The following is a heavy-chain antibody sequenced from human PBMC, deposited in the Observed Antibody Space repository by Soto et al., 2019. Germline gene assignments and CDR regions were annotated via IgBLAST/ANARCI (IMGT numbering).Heavy chain of an antibody. CDR1: GDTLSSYA. CDR3: ARAFKYGGYGINYFDY. V-gene: IGHV1-69*13. Sequence: SVKGSCKASGDTLSSYAISWVRQAPGQGLEWMGGIIPIFGTANYAQKFQGRVTITADESTSTAYMELSSLRSEDTAVYYCARAFKYGGYGINYFDYWGQGTLVTVSS. J-gene: IGHJ4*02. CDR2: IIPIFGTA. D-gene: IGHD5-12*01.